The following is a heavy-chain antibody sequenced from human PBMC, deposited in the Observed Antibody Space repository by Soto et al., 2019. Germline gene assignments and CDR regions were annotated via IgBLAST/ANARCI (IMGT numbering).Heavy chain of an antibody. V-gene: IGHV4-59*08. CDR1: GGSIRSYC. CDR2: IYYSGST. J-gene: IGHJ6*03. CDR3: ARVASYYDILTGYYYYYYMDV. Sequence: PSETLSLTRTVPGGSIRSYCWTWTRQPPGKGLEWIGYIYYSGSTNYNPSLKSRVTISVDTSKNQFSLKLSSVTAADTAVYYCARVASYYDILTGYYYYYYMDVWGKGTTVTVSS. D-gene: IGHD3-9*01.